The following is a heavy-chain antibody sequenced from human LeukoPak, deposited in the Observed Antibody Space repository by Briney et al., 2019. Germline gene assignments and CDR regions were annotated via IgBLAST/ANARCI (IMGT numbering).Heavy chain of an antibody. CDR1: GFTFSSYA. Sequence: GGSLRLSCAASGFTFSSYAMHWVRQAPGKALEWVAVISYDGSNKYYADSVKGRFTISRDNSKNTLYLQMNSLRAEDTAVYYCARDNLLRPFDYWGQGTLVTVSS. CDR2: ISYDGSNK. CDR3: ARDNLLRPFDY. D-gene: IGHD1-14*01. V-gene: IGHV3-30*04. J-gene: IGHJ4*02.